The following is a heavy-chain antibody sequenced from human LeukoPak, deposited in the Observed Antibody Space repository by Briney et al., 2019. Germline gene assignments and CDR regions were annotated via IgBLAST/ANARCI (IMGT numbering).Heavy chain of an antibody. CDR3: ARAALYCSGGSCLPYYFDY. Sequence: PGASVKVSCKASGYTFTSYGISWVRQAPGQGLEWMGWISAYNGNTNYAQKLQGRVTMTTDTSTSTAYMEPRSLRSDDTAVYYCARAALYCSGGSCLPYYFDYWGQGTLVTVSS. J-gene: IGHJ4*02. CDR1: GYTFTSYG. D-gene: IGHD2-15*01. CDR2: ISAYNGNT. V-gene: IGHV1-18*01.